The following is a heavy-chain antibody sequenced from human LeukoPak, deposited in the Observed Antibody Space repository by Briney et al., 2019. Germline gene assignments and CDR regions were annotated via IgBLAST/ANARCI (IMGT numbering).Heavy chain of an antibody. CDR2: TYYSGST. D-gene: IGHD3-22*01. CDR1: GGSISSGDYY. V-gene: IGHV4-30-4*01. Sequence: SETLSLTCTVSGGSISSGDYYWSWIRQPPGKGLEWIGYTYYSGSTYYNPSLKNRVSISVDTSKNQFSLNLSSVTAADTAVYYCARPYYYDSRIDPWGQGTLDTVSS. J-gene: IGHJ5*02. CDR3: ARPYYYDSRIDP.